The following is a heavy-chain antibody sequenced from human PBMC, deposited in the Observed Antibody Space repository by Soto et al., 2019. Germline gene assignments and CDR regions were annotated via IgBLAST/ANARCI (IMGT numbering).Heavy chain of an antibody. D-gene: IGHD5-12*01. V-gene: IGHV4-39*02. CDR1: VVTINQGGRY. J-gene: IGHJ5*02. CDR2: IDYRGST. CDR3: ARLLTPYDVPGLNWRGP. Sequence: SETLSLTCNFSVVTINQGGRYCGWIRQPPGRGLEWIGGIDYRGSTVFNPSLRSRITMSIDTSKNFFSLKLTSMSAADTALYYCARLLTPYDVPGLNWRGPWEQGTQVNVSS.